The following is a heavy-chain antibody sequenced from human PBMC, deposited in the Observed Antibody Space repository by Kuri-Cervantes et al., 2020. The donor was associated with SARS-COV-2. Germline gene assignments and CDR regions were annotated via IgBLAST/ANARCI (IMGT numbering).Heavy chain of an antibody. Sequence: SQTLSLTCAVSGYSISSGYYWGWIRQPPGKGLEWIGSIYHSGSTYYNPSLKSRVTISVDTSKNQFSLKLSSVTAADTAVYYCARTIGHYGSGSPSDWFDPWGQGTLVTVSS. J-gene: IGHJ5*02. CDR3: ARTIGHYGSGSPSDWFDP. D-gene: IGHD3-10*01. CDR2: IYHSGST. CDR1: GYSISSGYY. V-gene: IGHV4-38-2*01.